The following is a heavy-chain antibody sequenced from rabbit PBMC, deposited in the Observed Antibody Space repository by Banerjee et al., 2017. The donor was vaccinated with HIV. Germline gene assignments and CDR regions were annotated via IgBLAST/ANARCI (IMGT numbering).Heavy chain of an antibody. D-gene: IGHD8-1*01. CDR1: SGYW. V-gene: IGHV1S45*01. CDR2: INTSSGNT. CDR3: ARYNPGGSSLKL. J-gene: IGHJ4*01. Sequence: SGYWMCWVRQAPGKGLEWIACINTSSGNTVYASWAKGRFTISKTSSTTVTLQMTSLTAADTATHFCARYNPGGSSLKLWGQGTLVTVS.